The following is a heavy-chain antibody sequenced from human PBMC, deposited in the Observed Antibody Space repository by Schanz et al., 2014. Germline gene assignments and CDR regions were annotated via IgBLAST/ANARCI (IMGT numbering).Heavy chain of an antibody. CDR2: INTANGNA. J-gene: IGHJ3*02. CDR1: GYTFTTYA. CDR3: ARDLPYCDGGKCYSDGFDI. D-gene: IGHD2-21*01. Sequence: QVQLVQSGAEVKKPGASVRVSCKASGYTFTTYAMSWVRQAPGQRLEWMGWINTANGNAKYSANFQARVTITRDTSATTAYMELTNLRSEDTAVYYCARDLPYCDGGKCYSDGFDIWGQGTLVTISS. V-gene: IGHV1-3*04.